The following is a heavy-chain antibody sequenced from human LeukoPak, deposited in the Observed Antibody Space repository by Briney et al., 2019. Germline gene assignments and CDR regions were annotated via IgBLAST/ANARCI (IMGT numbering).Heavy chain of an antibody. Sequence: GGSLRLSCAASGFTFSSCAMHWVRQAPGKGLEWVAVISYDGSNKYYADSVKGRFTISRDNSKNTLYLQMNSLRAEDTAVYYCAKDSGSSSRFGFDYWGQGTLVTVSS. CDR2: ISYDGSNK. CDR1: GFTFSSCA. J-gene: IGHJ4*02. D-gene: IGHD1-26*01. CDR3: AKDSGSSSRFGFDY. V-gene: IGHV3-30-3*01.